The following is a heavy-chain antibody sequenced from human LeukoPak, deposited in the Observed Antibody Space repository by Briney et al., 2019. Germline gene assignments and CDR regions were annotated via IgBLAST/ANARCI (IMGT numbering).Heavy chain of an antibody. J-gene: IGHJ6*04. D-gene: IGHD2-2*01. CDR3: ASGYCSSTSCSAGMDV. CDR2: IYHSGST. V-gene: IGHV4-38-2*01. CDR1: GYSLSSGYY. Sequence: SETLSLTCAVSGYSLSSGYYWGWIRQPPGKGLEWIGSIYHSGSTYYNPSLKSRVTISVDTSKNQFSLKLSSVTAADTAVYYCASGYCSSTSCSAGMDVWGKGTTVTVSS.